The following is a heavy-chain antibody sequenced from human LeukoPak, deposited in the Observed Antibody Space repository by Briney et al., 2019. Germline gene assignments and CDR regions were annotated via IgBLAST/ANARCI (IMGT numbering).Heavy chain of an antibody. Sequence: GGSLRLSCAASGFTFSSYAMHWVRQAPGKGLEWVAVISYDGSNKYYADSVKGRFTISRDNSKNTLYLQMNSLRAEDTAVYYCARYCSSTSCRHFDYWGQGTLVTVPS. V-gene: IGHV3-30-3*01. CDR2: ISYDGSNK. CDR1: GFTFSSYA. D-gene: IGHD2-2*01. CDR3: ARYCSSTSCRHFDY. J-gene: IGHJ4*02.